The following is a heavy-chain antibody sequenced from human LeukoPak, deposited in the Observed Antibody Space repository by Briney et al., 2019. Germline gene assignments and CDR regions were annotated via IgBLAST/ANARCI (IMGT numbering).Heavy chain of an antibody. CDR2: IHSGGST. CDR3: ARRRGNFGEGEFDY. D-gene: IGHD4-17*01. CDR1: GVSISGFY. V-gene: IGHV4-4*08. J-gene: IGHJ4*02. Sequence: SETLSLTCSASGVSISGFYWNWIRQPPRKGPEWVGYIHSGGSTASNPSLRSRITFSIDTSKSQVSLRLTSVTATDTAVYYCARRRGNFGEGEFDYWGQGIPVTVST.